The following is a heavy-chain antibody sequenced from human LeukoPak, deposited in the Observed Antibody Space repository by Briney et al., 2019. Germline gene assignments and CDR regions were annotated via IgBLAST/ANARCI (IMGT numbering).Heavy chain of an antibody. CDR3: ASSVRIVGATGAFDI. J-gene: IGHJ3*02. D-gene: IGHD1-26*01. CDR2: MNPNSGNT. V-gene: IGHV1-8*03. Sequence: GASVKVSCKASGYTFTSYDINWVRQATGQGLEWMGWMNPNSGNTGYAQKFQGRVTITRNTSISTAYMELSSLRSEDTAVYYCASSVRIVGATGAFDIWGQGTMVTVSS. CDR1: GYTFTSYD.